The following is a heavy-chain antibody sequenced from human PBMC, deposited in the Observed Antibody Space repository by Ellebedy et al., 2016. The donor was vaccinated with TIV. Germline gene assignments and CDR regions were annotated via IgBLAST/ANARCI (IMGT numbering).Heavy chain of an antibody. D-gene: IGHD5-12*01. J-gene: IGHJ4*02. Sequence: PGGSLRLSCAASGFTFSNYWMKWVRQAPGKSLEWVANIKQDGSEKYYVDSVKGRFTISRDNAKNSLFLQMNSLRVEDTAVYFCARGGYGRPFDCWGQGTLVTVSS. CDR3: ARGGYGRPFDC. CDR1: GFTFSNYW. V-gene: IGHV3-7*03. CDR2: IKQDGSEK.